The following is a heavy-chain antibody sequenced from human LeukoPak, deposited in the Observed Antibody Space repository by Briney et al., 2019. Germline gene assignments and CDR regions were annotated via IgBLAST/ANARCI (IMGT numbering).Heavy chain of an antibody. Sequence: SETLSLTCTVSGGSISSYYWSWIRQPAGKGLEWIGRIYTSGSTNYKPSLKSRVTMSVDTSKNQFSLKLSSVTAADTAVYYCARSPHYYDILTGYYKGWFDPWGQGTLVTVSS. CDR1: GGSISSYY. CDR3: ARSPHYYDILTGYYKGWFDP. V-gene: IGHV4-4*07. D-gene: IGHD3-9*01. CDR2: IYTSGST. J-gene: IGHJ5*02.